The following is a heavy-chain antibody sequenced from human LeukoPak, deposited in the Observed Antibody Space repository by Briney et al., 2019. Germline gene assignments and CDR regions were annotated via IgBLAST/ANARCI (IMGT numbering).Heavy chain of an antibody. Sequence: PSETLSLTCAVYGGSFSGYYWSWFRQPPGKGLEWIGEINHSGSTNYNPSLKSRVTISVDTSKNQFSLKLSSVTAADTAVYYCARKPNYYGSGSYYKKGNNWFDPWGQGTLVTVSS. J-gene: IGHJ5*02. CDR1: GGSFSGYY. D-gene: IGHD3-10*01. CDR3: ARKPNYYGSGSYYKKGNNWFDP. V-gene: IGHV4-34*01. CDR2: INHSGST.